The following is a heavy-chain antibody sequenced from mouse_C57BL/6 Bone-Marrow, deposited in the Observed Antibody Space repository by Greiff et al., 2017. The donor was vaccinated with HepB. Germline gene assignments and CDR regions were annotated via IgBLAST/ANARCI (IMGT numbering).Heavy chain of an antibody. CDR3: ARGRSGGENYFDY. CDR1: GFTFSSYA. V-gene: IGHV5-4*01. CDR2: ISDGGSYT. J-gene: IGHJ2*01. Sequence: DVHLVESGGGLVKPGGSLKLSCAASGFTFSSYAMSWVRQTPEKRLEWVATISDGGSYTYYPDNVKGRFTISRDNAKNNLYLQMSHLKSEDTAMYYCARGRSGGENYFDYWGQGTTLTVSS.